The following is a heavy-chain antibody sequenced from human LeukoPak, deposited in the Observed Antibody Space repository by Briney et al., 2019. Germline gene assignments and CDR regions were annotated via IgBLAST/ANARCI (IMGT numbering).Heavy chain of an antibody. Sequence: SETLSLTCTVSGDSISSYYWSWVRHPAGQGQEWIGRIHPSGSTNYNPSPTSRVTLSVDTSTNQISLKLSSVTAAHTAAYYCAREPPPDCLLWGRET. CDR3: AREPPPDCLL. V-gene: IGHV4-4*07. CDR2: IHPSGST. J-gene: IGHJ4*02. CDR1: GDSISSYY. D-gene: IGHD2-15*01.